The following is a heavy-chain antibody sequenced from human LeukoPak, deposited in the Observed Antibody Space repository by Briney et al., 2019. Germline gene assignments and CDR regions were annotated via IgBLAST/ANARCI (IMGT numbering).Heavy chain of an antibody. J-gene: IGHJ6*03. CDR2: IYYSGST. Sequence: KTSETLSLTCTVSGGSISSYYWSWIRQPPGKGLEWIGYIYYSGSTNYNPSLKSRVTISVDTSKNQFSLKLSSVTAADTAVYYCARARYSSSWYRAVYYYYYYMDVWGKGTTVTISS. D-gene: IGHD6-13*01. CDR3: ARARYSSSWYRAVYYYYYYMDV. V-gene: IGHV4-59*01. CDR1: GGSISSYY.